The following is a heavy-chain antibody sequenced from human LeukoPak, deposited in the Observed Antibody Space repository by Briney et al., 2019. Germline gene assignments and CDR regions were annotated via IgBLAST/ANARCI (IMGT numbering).Heavy chain of an antibody. CDR3: ARLSMVRGVFDY. V-gene: IGHV4-59*08. J-gene: IGHJ4*02. Sequence: SETQSLTCTVSGGSISSYYWSWIRQPPGKGLEWIGYIYYSGSTNYNPSLKSRVTISVDTSKNQFSLKLSSVTAADTAVYYCARLSMVRGVFDYWGQGTLVTVSS. D-gene: IGHD3-10*01. CDR1: GGSISSYY. CDR2: IYYSGST.